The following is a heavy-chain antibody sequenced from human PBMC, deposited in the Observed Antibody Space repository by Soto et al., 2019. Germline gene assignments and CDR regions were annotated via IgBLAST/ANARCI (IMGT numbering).Heavy chain of an antibody. V-gene: IGHV5-51*01. CDR2: IYPGDSDT. D-gene: IGHD5-18*01. CDR1: GYSFTSYW. J-gene: IGHJ6*02. CDR3: ARTESGYSYGFADV. Sequence: GESLKISCKGFGYSFTSYWIGWVRQMPGKGPEWMGVIYPGDSDTRYSPSFEGQVTISVDKSISTAYLQWSSLKASDTAMYYCARTESGYSYGFADVWGQGTTVTVSS.